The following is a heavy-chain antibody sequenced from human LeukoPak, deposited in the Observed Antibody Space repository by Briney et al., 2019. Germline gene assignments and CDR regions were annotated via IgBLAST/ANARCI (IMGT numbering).Heavy chain of an antibody. V-gene: IGHV3-53*01. CDR2: IYSGGST. J-gene: IGHJ5*02. D-gene: IGHD3-22*01. CDR3: ATTRGDYYDSSGYPVP. CDR1: GFTVSSNY. Sequence: GGSLRLSCAASGFTVSSNYRSSVRQAPGKGLGWVSVIYSGGSTYYADSVKGRFTISRDNSKNTLYLQMNSLRAEDTAVYYCATTRGDYYDSSGYPVPWGQGTLVTVSS.